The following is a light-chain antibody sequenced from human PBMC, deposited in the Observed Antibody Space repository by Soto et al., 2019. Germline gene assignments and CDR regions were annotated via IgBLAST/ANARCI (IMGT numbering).Light chain of an antibody. J-gene: IGKJ2*01. CDR3: QQSSNTPYT. Sequence: DIQRTRSPSSLSASVGDRVTITCGASQSISTYINWYQHKPGKAPKVLIYAASILPSGVPSRFSGGGSGTAFTLTINSLQPEDFATYYCQQSSNTPYTFGQGTKVDIK. CDR2: AAS. CDR1: QSISTY. V-gene: IGKV1-39*01.